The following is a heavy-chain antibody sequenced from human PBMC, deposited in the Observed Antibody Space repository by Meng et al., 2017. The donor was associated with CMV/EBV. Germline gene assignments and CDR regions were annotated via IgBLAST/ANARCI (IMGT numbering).Heavy chain of an antibody. CDR3: TGDSVSNPNLDY. D-gene: IGHD3-10*01. CDR1: GFNVRDKY. V-gene: IGHV3-66*01. J-gene: IGHJ4*02. Sequence: VRRVGSGGGLGQPGGSLRLSCAASGFNVRDKYMSWVRQAPGKGLEWVCIIYRGDNTYYIDSVKDRFTVSRDNSKNTMYLQMNSLRVEDTAVYYCTGDSVSNPNLDYWGQGTLVTVSS. CDR2: IYRGDNT.